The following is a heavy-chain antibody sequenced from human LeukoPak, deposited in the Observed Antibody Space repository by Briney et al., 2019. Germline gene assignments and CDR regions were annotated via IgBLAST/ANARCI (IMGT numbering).Heavy chain of an antibody. CDR2: ISGSGAGT. J-gene: IGHJ4*02. CDR3: AKCTNYCFDY. V-gene: IGHV3-23*01. CDR1: GFTFSSDG. Sequence: GGSLRLSCAASGFTFSSDGMSWVRQAPGKGLEWVSAISGSGAGTYYADSVKGRFTISRDNSKNTLYLQMNSLRAEDTAVYYCAKCTNYCFDYWGQGTLVTVSS. D-gene: IGHD1-7*01.